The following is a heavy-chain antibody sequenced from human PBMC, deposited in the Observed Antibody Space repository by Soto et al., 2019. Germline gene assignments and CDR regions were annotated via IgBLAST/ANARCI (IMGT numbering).Heavy chain of an antibody. CDR3: ETATRPAAIHYYYYYMDV. V-gene: IGHV1-24*01. D-gene: IGHD2-2*01. CDR1: GYTLTELS. CDR2: FDPEDGET. J-gene: IGHJ6*03. Sequence: ASVKVSCKVSGYTLTELSMHWVRQAPGKGLEWMGGFDPEDGETIYAQKFQGRVTMTEDTSTDTAYMELSSLRSEDTAVYYCETATRPAAIHYYYYYMDVWGKGTTVTVSS.